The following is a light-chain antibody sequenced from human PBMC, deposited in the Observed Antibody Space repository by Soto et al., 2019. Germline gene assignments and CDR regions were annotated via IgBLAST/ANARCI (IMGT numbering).Light chain of an antibody. Sequence: DIQMTQSPSSLSASVGDRVTITCQASQDISNYLNWYQQKPGKAPKLLIYDASNLETGVPSRFSGCGSGTDFTFTISSLQPEDIATYYCQQYYNLSPLTFGGGTKVEIK. CDR3: QQYYNLSPLT. CDR2: DAS. V-gene: IGKV1-33*01. CDR1: QDISNY. J-gene: IGKJ4*01.